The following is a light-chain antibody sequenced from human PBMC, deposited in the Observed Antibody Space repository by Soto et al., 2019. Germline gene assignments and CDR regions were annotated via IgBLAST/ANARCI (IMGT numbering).Light chain of an antibody. J-gene: IGKJ2*01. CDR3: QQYHIYST. Sequence: DIPMTQSPSTLSASVGDRVTITCRASQSISSWLAWYQQKPGKAPKLLIYKASSLESGVPSRFSGSGSGTEFTVTISSLQPDDFATYYCQQYHIYSTFGQGTKL. V-gene: IGKV1-5*03. CDR1: QSISSW. CDR2: KAS.